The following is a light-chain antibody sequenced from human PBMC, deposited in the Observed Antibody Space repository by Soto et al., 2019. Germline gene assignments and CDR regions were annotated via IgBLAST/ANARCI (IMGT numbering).Light chain of an antibody. CDR2: SAS. J-gene: IGKJ4*01. CDR3: QQNLNIFLT. CDR1: QSISTY. Sequence: DIQLTQSPSSLSASVGDTVTITCRASQSISTYLNWWQHKPGTAPRLLISSASNLHTGVPSRFSGSGSGAAFTLTIRSLHPEDSATYFCQQNLNIFLTSGVWTKVEVK. V-gene: IGKV1-39*01.